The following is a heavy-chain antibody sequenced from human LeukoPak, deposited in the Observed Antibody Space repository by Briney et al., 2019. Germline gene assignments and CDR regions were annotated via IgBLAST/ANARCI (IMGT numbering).Heavy chain of an antibody. CDR2: FDPEDGET. V-gene: IGHV1-24*01. Sequence: ASVKVSCTVSGYTLTELSMHWVRQAPGKGLEWMGGFDPEDGETIYAQKFQGRVTMTEDTSTDTAYMELRSLRSDDTAVYYCARSGGSRGTVTPPGDFWGQGTLVTVSS. CDR3: ARSGGSRGTVTPPGDF. CDR1: GYTLTELS. D-gene: IGHD4-17*01. J-gene: IGHJ4*02.